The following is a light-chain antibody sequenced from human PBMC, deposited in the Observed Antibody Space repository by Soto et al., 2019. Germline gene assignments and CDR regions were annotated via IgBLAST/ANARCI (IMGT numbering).Light chain of an antibody. V-gene: IGKV1-5*03. CDR3: QHYNSYSRT. J-gene: IGKJ1*01. CDR1: DNIGPW. Sequence: DIQMTQSPSTLSASIEDRVAITCRASDNIGPWVAWYQQKPGKAPKLLIYKASTLETGAPSRFAGSGSGTGFTLTITRLQPDDFATYYCQHYNSYSRTFGQGTKVEV. CDR2: KAS.